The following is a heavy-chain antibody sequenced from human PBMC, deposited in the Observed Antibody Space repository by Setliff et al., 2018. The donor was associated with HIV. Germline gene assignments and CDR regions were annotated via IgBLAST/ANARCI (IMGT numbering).Heavy chain of an antibody. CDR2: ISAYNGNT. CDR3: AREYYDFWSGYSDAFHI. CDR1: GYTFTSYG. D-gene: IGHD3-3*01. J-gene: IGHJ3*02. V-gene: IGHV1-18*01. Sequence: ASLKVSCKASGYTFTSYGISWVRQAPGQGLEWMGWISAYNGNTNYAQTLQGRVTMTTDTSTSTAYMELRSLRSDDTAVYYCAREYYDFWSGYSDAFHIWGQGTMVTVSS.